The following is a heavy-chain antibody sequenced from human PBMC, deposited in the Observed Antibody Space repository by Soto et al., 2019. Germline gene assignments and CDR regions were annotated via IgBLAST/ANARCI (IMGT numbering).Heavy chain of an antibody. CDR3: ARQRTTVVTQAYFDH. Sequence: TEALSLTCTVSGGSITGSSYNWGWIRQPPGKGLEWIGGIYYSGRSYYNPSLKSRVTMSVDTSKNQFSLTLNSVTAADAAVYYCARQRTTVVTQAYFDHWGQGTLVTVSS. V-gene: IGHV4-39*01. J-gene: IGHJ4*02. D-gene: IGHD4-17*01. CDR1: GGSITGSSYN. CDR2: IYYSGRS.